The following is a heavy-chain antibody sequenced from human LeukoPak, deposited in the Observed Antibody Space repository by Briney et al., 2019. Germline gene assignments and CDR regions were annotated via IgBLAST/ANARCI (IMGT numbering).Heavy chain of an antibody. CDR2: IKKDGSEK. J-gene: IGHJ5*02. D-gene: IGHD2-15*01. V-gene: IGHV3-7*01. CDR1: GFTFTAYW. CDR3: ARARGILGNWFDP. Sequence: PGGSLRLSCAASGFTFTAYWMTWVRQAPGKGLEWLASIKKDGSEKYYVDSVKGRFTISRDNAQNSLYLQMNSLRAEDTAVYYCARARGILGNWFDPWGQGTLVTVSS.